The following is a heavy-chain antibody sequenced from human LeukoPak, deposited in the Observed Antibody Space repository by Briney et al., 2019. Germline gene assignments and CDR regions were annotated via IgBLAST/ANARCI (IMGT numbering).Heavy chain of an antibody. CDR3: AKVSSDDYVWGSYIDY. V-gene: IGHV3-23*01. CDR2: ISGSGGST. CDR1: GFTFSSYG. Sequence: GGSLRLSCAASGFTFSSYGMHWVRQAPGKGLEWVSAISGSGGSTYYADSVKGRFTISRDNSKNTLYLQMNSLRAEDTAVYYCAKVSSDDYVWGSYIDYWGQGTLVTVSS. J-gene: IGHJ4*02. D-gene: IGHD3-16*01.